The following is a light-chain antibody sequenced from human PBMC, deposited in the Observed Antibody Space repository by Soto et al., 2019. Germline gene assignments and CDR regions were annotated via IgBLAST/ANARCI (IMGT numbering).Light chain of an antibody. J-gene: IGKJ1*01. V-gene: IGKV3-20*01. CDR3: HQYVGSPTWT. Sequence: EIVLTQSPGTLSLSPGERATLSCRASQSVSSSYLAWYQQKPGQAPRLLIYGASSRATGIPDRFSGSGSGTDFTLTISRLEPADFAVYYCHQYVGSPTWTFGQGTKVEIK. CDR2: GAS. CDR1: QSVSSSY.